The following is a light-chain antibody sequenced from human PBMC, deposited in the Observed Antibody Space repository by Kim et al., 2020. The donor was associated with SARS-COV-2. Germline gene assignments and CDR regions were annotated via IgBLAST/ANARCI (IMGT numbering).Light chain of an antibody. J-gene: IGLJ1*01. V-gene: IGLV2-8*01. Sequence: QSALTQPPSESGSPGQSVTISCTGTSSDVGGYNYVSWYQQHPGQAPKLMIYEVSKRPSGVPDRFSGSKSGNTASLTVSGLQAEDEADYYCSSYAGSKNVFVTGTKVTVL. CDR1: SSDVGGYNY. CDR2: EVS. CDR3: SSYAGSKNV.